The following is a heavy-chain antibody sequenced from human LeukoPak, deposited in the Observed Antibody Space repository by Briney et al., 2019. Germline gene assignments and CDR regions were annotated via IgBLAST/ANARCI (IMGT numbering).Heavy chain of an antibody. V-gene: IGHV3-64*01. CDR2: ISSNGGST. Sequence: PGGSLRLSCAASGFTFSNYAMHWVRQAPGKRLEYVSAISSNGGSTYYANSVKGRFTISRDKSKNTVYLKMGSLRAEDMAVYCCARERRRGDAFDIWGQGTMVTVPS. CDR3: ARERRRGDAFDI. J-gene: IGHJ3*02. CDR1: GFTFSNYA. D-gene: IGHD3-16*01.